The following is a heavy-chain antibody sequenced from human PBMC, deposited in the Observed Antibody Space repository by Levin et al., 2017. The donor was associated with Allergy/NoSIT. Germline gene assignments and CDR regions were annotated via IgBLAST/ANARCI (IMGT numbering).Heavy chain of an antibody. Sequence: SQTLSLTCTVSGGSISGYYWSWIRQPPGKGLEWIGYIYYSGSTKYNPSLKSRVTISVDTSKNQFSLKLNSVTAADTAVYYCARDRTITTTGETYFYGMDVWGQGTTVTVSS. J-gene: IGHJ6*02. CDR2: IYYSGST. V-gene: IGHV4-59*01. CDR3: ARDRTITTTGETYFYGMDV. CDR1: GGSISGYY. D-gene: IGHD7-27*01.